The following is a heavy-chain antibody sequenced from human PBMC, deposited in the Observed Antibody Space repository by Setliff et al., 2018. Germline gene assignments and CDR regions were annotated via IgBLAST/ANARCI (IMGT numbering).Heavy chain of an antibody. D-gene: IGHD3-10*01. J-gene: IGHJ6*03. Sequence: PSVKVSCKASGGTFSSYVISWVREAPGQGLEWMGGIIPMFGTNYAQKFQGRVTITADESTSTAYMELSSLGSEDTAVYYCAGGQPLVRKYYYYMDVWGKGTTVTSP. V-gene: IGHV1-69*13. CDR3: AGGQPLVRKYYYYMDV. CDR1: GGTFSSYV. CDR2: IIPMFGT.